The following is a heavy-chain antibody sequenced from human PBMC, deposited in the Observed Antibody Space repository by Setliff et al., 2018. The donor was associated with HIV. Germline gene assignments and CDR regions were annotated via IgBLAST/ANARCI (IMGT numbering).Heavy chain of an antibody. CDR1: GGSISSAYYY. J-gene: IGHJ4*02. D-gene: IGHD3-22*01. CDR3: ARASYSYDSTGYLY. V-gene: IGHV4-31*03. CDR2: ISYSGLT. Sequence: KASETLSLTCTVSGGSISSAYYYWSWIRQFPGKGLEWIGYISYSGLTYYNPSLKSRVTISVDPSKNQFSLKMNSVTAADTAVYYCARASYSYDSTGYLYWGQGTLVTVSS.